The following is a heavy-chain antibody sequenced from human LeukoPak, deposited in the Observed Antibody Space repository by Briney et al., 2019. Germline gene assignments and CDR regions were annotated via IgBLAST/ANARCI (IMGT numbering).Heavy chain of an antibody. CDR2: INWNGGST. CDR3: AKAYCGGDCYLFDY. Sequence: AGGSLRLSCAASGLTFDDYGMSWVRQAPGKGLEWVSGINWNGGSTGYADSVKGRFTISRDNAKNSLYLQMNSLRAEDTALYYCAKAYCGGDCYLFDYWGQGTLVTVSS. J-gene: IGHJ4*02. D-gene: IGHD2-21*02. V-gene: IGHV3-20*04. CDR1: GLTFDDYG.